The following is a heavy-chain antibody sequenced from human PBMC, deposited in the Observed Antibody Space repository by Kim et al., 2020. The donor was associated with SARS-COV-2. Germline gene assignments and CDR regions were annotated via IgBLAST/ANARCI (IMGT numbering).Heavy chain of an antibody. Sequence: SETLSLTCSVSGGSVTSSSYLWGWIRQSPGKGLEWIGSIYYGGSTYHNPSLNSRITISADTSKFSLKLSSVTVADTAVYYCVRHRYTSGWSTYYYYYGM. CDR3: VRHRYTSGWSTYYYYYGM. CDR1: GGSVTSSSYL. CDR2: IYYGGST. V-gene: IGHV4-39*01. J-gene: IGHJ6*01. D-gene: IGHD6-19*01.